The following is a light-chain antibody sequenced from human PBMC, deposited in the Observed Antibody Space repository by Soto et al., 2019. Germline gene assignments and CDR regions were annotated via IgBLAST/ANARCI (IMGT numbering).Light chain of an antibody. CDR3: IQANSFPPT. V-gene: IGKV1-12*01. CDR2: DAY. CDR1: HNIDSY. J-gene: IGKJ5*01. Sequence: DIQMTQAPSSLSAAVGHRATITCRASHNIDSYINWYLQRPGKAHKLLIHDAYSSQCGVQSRFSGSGSGTDFTLTIRSLQPEDFGTYYCIQANSFPPTFGQGTRLEIK.